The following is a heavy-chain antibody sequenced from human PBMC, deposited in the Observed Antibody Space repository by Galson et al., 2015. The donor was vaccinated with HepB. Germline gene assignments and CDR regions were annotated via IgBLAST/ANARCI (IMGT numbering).Heavy chain of an antibody. CDR3: AKDECGGSCYPSFDY. D-gene: IGHD2-15*01. CDR1: GFTFSSYA. J-gene: IGHJ4*02. Sequence: SLRLSCAASGFTFSSYAMNWVRQAPGKGLEWVSGISGGGGSTFYADSVKGRFTISRDNSKNTLYLQMNSLRAEDTAVYYCAKDECGGSCYPSFDYWGQGTLVTVSS. V-gene: IGHV3-23*01. CDR2: ISGGGGST.